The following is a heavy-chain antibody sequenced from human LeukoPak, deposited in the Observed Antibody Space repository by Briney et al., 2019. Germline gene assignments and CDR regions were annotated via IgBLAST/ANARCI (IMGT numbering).Heavy chain of an antibody. Sequence: SETLSVTCAVSGYSISRGYYWGWIRRPPGRGLEGIGSIYHSGNTYYNPSLKRPVPISVDTSKHQLSLKLSSVTAADTAVYYCARLTPIVGTNYWGQGTLVTVSS. J-gene: IGHJ4*02. CDR1: GYSISRGYY. CDR3: ARLTPIVGTNY. V-gene: IGHV4-38-2*01. D-gene: IGHD1-26*01. CDR2: IYHSGNT.